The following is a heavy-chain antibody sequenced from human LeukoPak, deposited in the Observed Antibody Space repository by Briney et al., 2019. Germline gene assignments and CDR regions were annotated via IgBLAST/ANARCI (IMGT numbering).Heavy chain of an antibody. D-gene: IGHD4-11*01. CDR2: INHSGST. Sequence: SETLSLTCADYRESFSGYYWNWIRQSPATGLEWIGEINHSGSTNFNPSLKNRVIISVDTSKNQFSLKVTSVTAADTAVYYCARRVGQKTTVDYWGQGTLVTVSS. J-gene: IGHJ4*02. V-gene: IGHV4-34*01. CDR3: ARRVGQKTTVDY. CDR1: RESFSGYY.